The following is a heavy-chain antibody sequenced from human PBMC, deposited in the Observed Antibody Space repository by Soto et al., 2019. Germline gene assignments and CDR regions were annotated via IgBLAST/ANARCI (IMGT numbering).Heavy chain of an antibody. Sequence: SETLSLTCTVPGGPISRGGYYWSWIRQHPGKGLEWIGHIYNRGSTYYNPSLKSRVNISVDTSKNQFSLKLSSVTAADTAVYYCARGIGYCSSTSCLVGAVYYYYYGMDVWGQGTTVTVSS. J-gene: IGHJ6*02. D-gene: IGHD2-2*01. CDR1: GGPISRGGYY. CDR3: ARGIGYCSSTSCLVGAVYYYYYGMDV. CDR2: IYNRGST. V-gene: IGHV4-31*03.